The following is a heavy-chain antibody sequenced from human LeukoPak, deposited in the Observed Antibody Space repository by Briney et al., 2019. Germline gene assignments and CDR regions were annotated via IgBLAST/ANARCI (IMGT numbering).Heavy chain of an antibody. V-gene: IGHV3-48*03. Sequence: GGSLRLSCAASGFTFSSYEMNWVRQAPGKGLEWVSYISSSGSTINYADSVKGRFTISRDNAKNSLYLQMNSLRAEDTAVYYCAELGITMIGGVWGKGTTVTISS. CDR2: ISSSGSTI. CDR1: GFTFSSYE. D-gene: IGHD3-10*02. J-gene: IGHJ6*04. CDR3: AELGITMIGGV.